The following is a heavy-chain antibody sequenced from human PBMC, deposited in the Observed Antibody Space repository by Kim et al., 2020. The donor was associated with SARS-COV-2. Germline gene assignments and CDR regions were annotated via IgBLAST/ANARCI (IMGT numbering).Heavy chain of an antibody. Sequence: ASVKVSCKASGYTFSDYYMHWVRQAPGQGLEWMGWINPNNGGTNYAQEFQGRVTMTRATSISTAYMELSSLTSDDTALYYCARGGDMATRRPQEYWGQGILVTVSS. J-gene: IGHJ4*02. CDR3: ARGGDMATRRPQEY. D-gene: IGHD1-1*01. CDR1: GYTFSDYY. CDR2: INPNNGGT. V-gene: IGHV1-2*02.